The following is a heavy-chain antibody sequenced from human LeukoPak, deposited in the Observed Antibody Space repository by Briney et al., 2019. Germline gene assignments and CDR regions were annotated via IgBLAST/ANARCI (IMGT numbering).Heavy chain of an antibody. J-gene: IGHJ3*02. V-gene: IGHV1-69*01. CDR2: IIHVFRTA. Sequence: SSVTVSFKTSACTFSSYAISWLRPPPAQGRDWMGWIIHVFRTAHYAQNFPGRATINADESTSTPYMELSRLRSEDTAVYYCARDRVVGLGFDNAFDIWGHGTMVTVSS. CDR1: ACTFSSYA. D-gene: IGHD2-15*01. CDR3: ARDRVVGLGFDNAFDI.